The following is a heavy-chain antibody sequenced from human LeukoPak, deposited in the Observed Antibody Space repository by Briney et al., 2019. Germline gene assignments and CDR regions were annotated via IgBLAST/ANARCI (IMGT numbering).Heavy chain of an antibody. CDR1: GFTFSSYG. Sequence: GGSLRLSCAASGFTFSSYGMHWVRQAPGKGLEWVAVISYDGSNKYYADSVKGRFTISRDNSKNTLYLQMNSLRAEDTAVYYCAKDGDYGSGSYYILPGAFDIWGQGTMVTVSS. CDR3: AKDGDYGSGSYYILPGAFDI. J-gene: IGHJ3*02. V-gene: IGHV3-30*18. D-gene: IGHD3-10*01. CDR2: ISYDGSNK.